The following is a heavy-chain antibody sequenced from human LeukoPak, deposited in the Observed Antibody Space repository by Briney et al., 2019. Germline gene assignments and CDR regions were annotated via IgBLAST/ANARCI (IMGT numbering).Heavy chain of an antibody. CDR1: GYTFTSCG. CDR2: ISAYNGNT. J-gene: IGHJ4*02. CDR3: ARVRIAVAGTVFDY. Sequence: ASVKVFCKASGYTFTSCGISWVRQAPGQGLGWMGWISAYNGNTNYAQKLQGRVTMTTDTSTSTAYMELRSLRSDDTAVYYCARVRIAVAGTVFDYWGQGTLVTVSS. V-gene: IGHV1-18*01. D-gene: IGHD6-13*01.